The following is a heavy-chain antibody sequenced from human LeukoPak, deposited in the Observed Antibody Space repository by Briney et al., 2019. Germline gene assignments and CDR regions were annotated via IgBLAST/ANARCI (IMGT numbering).Heavy chain of an antibody. CDR3: ARDSRYCSGGSCYGYFDY. Sequence: ASVKVSCKASGDSFRSYAINWVRQAPGQGLEWMGGIIPIFGSANYAQKFQGRVTITADESTSTAYMELSSLRSEDTAVYYCARDSRYCSGGSCYGYFDYWGQGTLVTVSS. J-gene: IGHJ4*02. CDR2: IIPIFGSA. CDR1: GDSFRSYA. V-gene: IGHV1-69*13. D-gene: IGHD2-15*01.